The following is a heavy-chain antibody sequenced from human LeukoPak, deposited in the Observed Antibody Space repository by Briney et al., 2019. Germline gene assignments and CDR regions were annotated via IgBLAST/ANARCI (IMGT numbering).Heavy chain of an antibody. V-gene: IGHV3-23*01. D-gene: IGHD1-26*01. CDR3: AKGRGGSYSGFDY. CDR1: GFIFSNYG. CDR2: ISGGGDST. Sequence: GGSLRLSCAASGFIFSNYGMNWVRQAPGKGLEWVSTISGGGDSTYYADSVKGRFTISRDNSKNTLSVQMNSLRAEDTAVFYCAKGRGGSYSGFDYWGQGTLVTVSS. J-gene: IGHJ4*02.